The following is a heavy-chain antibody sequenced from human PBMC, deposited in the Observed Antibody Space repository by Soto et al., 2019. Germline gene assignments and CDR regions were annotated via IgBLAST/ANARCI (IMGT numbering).Heavy chain of an antibody. V-gene: IGHV4-30-4*01. CDR2: YHSGGST. Sequence: QVQLQESGSGLVKPSQSLSLTCTVSGVSLNTADTWWSWIRQSPGKGLEFIGYYHSGGSTYYDASLRSRVIIAAETANRRFSLKLSSVTVAHTAVYFCVRSRQMESGNDYGLDVWGQGTTVTVSS. D-gene: IGHD1-1*01. CDR1: GVSLNTADTW. CDR3: VRSRQMESGNDYGLDV. J-gene: IGHJ6*02.